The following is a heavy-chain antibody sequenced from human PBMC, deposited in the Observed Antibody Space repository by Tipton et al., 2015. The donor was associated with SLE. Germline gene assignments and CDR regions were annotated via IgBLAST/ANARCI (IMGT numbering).Heavy chain of an antibody. CDR3: ARIADYYSYAMDV. J-gene: IGHJ6*02. Sequence: SLRLSCAAPGFTFGSYGMTWVRQAPGKGLDCVSVIYSGGSTYYGDSVKGRLTISRDSSKRTLYLQMNSLRAEDTAIYYCARIADYYSYAMDVWGQGTTVTVSS. CDR1: GFTFGSYG. V-gene: IGHV3-23*03. CDR2: IYSGGST. D-gene: IGHD6-13*01.